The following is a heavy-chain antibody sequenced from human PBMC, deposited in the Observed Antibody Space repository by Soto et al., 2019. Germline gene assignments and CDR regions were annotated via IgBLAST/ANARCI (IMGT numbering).Heavy chain of an antibody. CDR3: ARGGYSSGWDYYYGMDV. D-gene: IGHD6-19*01. J-gene: IGHJ6*02. V-gene: IGHV1-69*01. CDR2: IIPIFGTA. Sequence: QVQLVQSGAEVKKPGSSVKVSCKASGGTFSSYAISWVRQAPGQGLEWMGGIIPIFGTANYAQKLQGRVTITADESTSTAYMELSSLRSEDTAVYYCARGGYSSGWDYYYGMDVWGQGTTVTVSS. CDR1: GGTFSSYA.